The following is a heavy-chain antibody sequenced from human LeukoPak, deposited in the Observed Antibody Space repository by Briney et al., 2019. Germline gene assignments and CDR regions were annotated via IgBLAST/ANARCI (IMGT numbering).Heavy chain of an antibody. Sequence: SGVSLRLSCAASGFTFSNYAMSWVRQAPGRGLEWVSAISGSSGLTYYADSVKGRFTISRDNSKNTLFLQMNSLRAEDTAVYYCARRGESASYGDYRFDYWGQGTLVTVSS. CDR3: ARRGESASYGDYRFDY. J-gene: IGHJ4*02. V-gene: IGHV3-23*01. CDR1: GFTFSNYA. D-gene: IGHD4-17*01. CDR2: ISGSSGLT.